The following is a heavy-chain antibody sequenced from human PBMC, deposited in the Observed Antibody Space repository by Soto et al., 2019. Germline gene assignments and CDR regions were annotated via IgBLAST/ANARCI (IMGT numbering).Heavy chain of an antibody. Sequence: GGSLSLSCAVSGFTFSSYEINGVRQAPGKGLEWVSFIGTSGKTRYYADSVRGRFTISRDNAKNSLYLQMNSLRAEDTAVYFCARDPAIYSGKFDYGLDVWGRGTTVTVSS. CDR2: IGTSGKTR. CDR3: ARDPAIYSGKFDYGLDV. CDR1: GFTFSSYE. J-gene: IGHJ6*02. D-gene: IGHD4-4*01. V-gene: IGHV3-48*03.